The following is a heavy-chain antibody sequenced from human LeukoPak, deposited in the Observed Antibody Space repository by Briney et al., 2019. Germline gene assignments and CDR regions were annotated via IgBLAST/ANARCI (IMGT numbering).Heavy chain of an antibody. Sequence: PGGSLRLSCAASGFTFSSYGMHWVRQAPGKGLEWVAVIWYDGSKKYYVESVKGRFTISRDNSKKTLYLQMNSLRGEDTAVYYCARDAVAWDYWGLGTLVSVST. CDR2: IWYDGSKK. CDR3: ARDAVAWDY. J-gene: IGHJ4*02. V-gene: IGHV3-33*01. CDR1: GFTFSSYG.